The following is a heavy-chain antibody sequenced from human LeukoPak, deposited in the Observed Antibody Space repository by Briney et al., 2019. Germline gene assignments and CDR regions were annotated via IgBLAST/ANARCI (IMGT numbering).Heavy chain of an antibody. J-gene: IGHJ5*02. Sequence: KPSETLSLTCAVYGGSFSGYYWGWIRQPPGKGLEWIANIYYSGSTYYNPSLKSRVTISVDTSKNQFSLKLSSVTAADTAVYYCAGLIRPGWFDPWGQGTLVTVSS. CDR2: IYYSGST. CDR1: GGSFSGYY. V-gene: IGHV4-34*01. CDR3: AGLIRPGWFDP. D-gene: IGHD1-14*01.